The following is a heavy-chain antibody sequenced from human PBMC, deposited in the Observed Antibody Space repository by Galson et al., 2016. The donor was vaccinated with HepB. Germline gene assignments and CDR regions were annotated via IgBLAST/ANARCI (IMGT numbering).Heavy chain of an antibody. Sequence: QSGAEVKEPGEPLRISCKASGYTFTSHYMHWVRQAPGQGLEWMGIINPSGGSTSYAQKFQGRVTMTRDPTTTTVYMELSSLRSEDTAVYYCASGHHDTSVDYWGQGTLVTVSS. CDR3: ASGHHDTSVDY. J-gene: IGHJ4*02. CDR2: INPSGGST. CDR1: GYTFTSHY. D-gene: IGHD3-22*01. V-gene: IGHV1-46*01.